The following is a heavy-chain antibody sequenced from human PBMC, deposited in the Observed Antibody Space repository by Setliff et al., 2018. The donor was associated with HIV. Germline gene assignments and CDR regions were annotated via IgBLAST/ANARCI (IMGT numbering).Heavy chain of an antibody. J-gene: IGHJ4*02. CDR3: ARGLGISAAVLDY. V-gene: IGHV3-48*04. CDR1: GFTFSRSS. Sequence: LRLSCAASGFTFSRSSMNWVRQAPGKGLEWVSYIGGTTTTIIYVDSVKGRFTISRDDAKNSLYLQMSSLRAEDTAVYYCARGLGISAAVLDYWGQGTLVTVSS. CDR2: IGGTTTTI. D-gene: IGHD6-13*01.